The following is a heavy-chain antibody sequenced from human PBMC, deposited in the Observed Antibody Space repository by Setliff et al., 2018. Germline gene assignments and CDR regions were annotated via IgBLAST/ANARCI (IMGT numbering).Heavy chain of an antibody. CDR1: GYSFTSYW. Sequence: GESLKISCKGSGYSFTSYWIGWVRQMPGKGLEWMGVIYPGDSDTRYSPSFQGQVTISADKSINTAYLQWSSLKASETAIYYCTRHEDRNKCTSSSCYRENDAFDVWGQGAMVTVSS. J-gene: IGHJ3*01. CDR2: IYPGDSDT. D-gene: IGHD2-2*01. CDR3: TRHEDRNKCTSSSCYRENDAFDV. V-gene: IGHV5-51*01.